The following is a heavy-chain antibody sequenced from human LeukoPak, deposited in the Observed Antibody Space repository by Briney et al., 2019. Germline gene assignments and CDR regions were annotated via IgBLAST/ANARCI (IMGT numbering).Heavy chain of an antibody. J-gene: IGHJ4*02. V-gene: IGHV1-69*04. CDR1: GGTFSSYA. CDR3: ARDFSYYYGSGTIIGGG. Sequence: SVKVSCKASGGTFSSYAISWVRQAPGQGLEWMGRIIPILGIAEYVQKFQGRVTIMADKSTSTAYMELSSLRAEDTAVYYCARDFSYYYGSGTIIGGGWGQGTLVTVSS. D-gene: IGHD3-10*01. CDR2: IIPILGIA.